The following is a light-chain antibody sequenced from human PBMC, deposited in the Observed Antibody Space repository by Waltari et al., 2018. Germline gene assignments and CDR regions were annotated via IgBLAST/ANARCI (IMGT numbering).Light chain of an antibody. J-gene: IGKJ4*01. V-gene: IGKV1-5*01. Sequence: DIQMTQSPSTLSASVGDRVTITCRASQNINNWLAWYQQKPGKAPKLLIFDASNLESGVPSRFSGSRSGTEFTLTISSLQPDDFATYYCQQYDSYSPLTFGGGTRVDIK. CDR2: DAS. CDR3: QQYDSYSPLT. CDR1: QNINNW.